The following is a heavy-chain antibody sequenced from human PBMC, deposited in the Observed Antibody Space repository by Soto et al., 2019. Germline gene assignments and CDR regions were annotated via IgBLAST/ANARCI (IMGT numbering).Heavy chain of an antibody. Sequence: PSATLSLTCTVSGGSISTGGYYWNWIRQHPGKGLEWIGYFYYSGSTYYNPSLEGRVTISIDKSKNQFSLKLSSVTAADTAVYYCAREKPYSSSWYHDYWGQGTLVTVSS. CDR2: FYYSGST. D-gene: IGHD6-13*01. V-gene: IGHV4-31*03. CDR3: AREKPYSSSWYHDY. CDR1: GGSISTGGYY. J-gene: IGHJ4*02.